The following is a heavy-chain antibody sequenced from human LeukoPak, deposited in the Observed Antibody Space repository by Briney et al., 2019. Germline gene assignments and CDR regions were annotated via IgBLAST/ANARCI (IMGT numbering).Heavy chain of an antibody. D-gene: IGHD2-2*02. J-gene: IGHJ4*02. Sequence: GGSLRLSCAASGFTFDDYGMSWVRQAPGKGLEWVSGINWNGGSTAYADAVKGRFTISRDNAKNSLYLQMNSLRAEDTALYYCARMDIVVVPAAIGDYFDYWGQGTLVTVSS. CDR1: GFTFDDYG. CDR2: INWNGGST. CDR3: ARMDIVVVPAAIGDYFDY. V-gene: IGHV3-20*04.